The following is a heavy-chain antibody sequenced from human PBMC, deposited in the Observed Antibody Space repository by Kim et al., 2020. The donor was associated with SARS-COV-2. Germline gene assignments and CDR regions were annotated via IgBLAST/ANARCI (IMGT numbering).Heavy chain of an antibody. J-gene: IGHJ4*02. Sequence: SVKVSCKASGGTFSSYAISWVRQAPGQGLEWMGGIIPIFGTANYAQKFQGRVTITADESTSTAYMELSSLRSEDTAVYYCARGGRPYCSSTSCYLLGMDYWGQGTLVTVSS. CDR3: ARGGRPYCSSTSCYLLGMDY. V-gene: IGHV1-69*13. D-gene: IGHD2-2*01. CDR2: IIPIFGTA. CDR1: GGTFSSYA.